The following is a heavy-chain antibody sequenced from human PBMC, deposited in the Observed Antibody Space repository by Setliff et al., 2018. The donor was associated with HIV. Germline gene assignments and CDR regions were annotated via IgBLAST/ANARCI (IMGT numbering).Heavy chain of an antibody. CDR1: GYSFTRYW. V-gene: IGHV5-51*01. CDR3: ATVYSNNWSQSRGFDP. CDR2: IYPGDSDT. D-gene: IGHD6-13*01. Sequence: GESLKISCQGSGYSFTRYWIGWVRQMPGKGLEWMGIIYPGDSDTTYSPSFQGQVTISADKSISTAYLQWSSLKASDTAMYYCATVYSNNWSQSRGFDPWGQGTLVTVSS. J-gene: IGHJ5*02.